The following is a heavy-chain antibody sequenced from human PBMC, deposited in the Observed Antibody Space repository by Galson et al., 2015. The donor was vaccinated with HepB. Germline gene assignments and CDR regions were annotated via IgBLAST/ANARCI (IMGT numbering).Heavy chain of an antibody. CDR2: IKQDGSDI. CDR1: GFTFSGYW. Sequence: SLRLSCAASGFTFSGYWMSWVRQAPGKGLEWVANIKQDGSDIYYVDSVKGRFTISRDNAKNSLFLQMNSLRGEDTAVYYCARGGSGWEVGFDYWGQGTLVTVAS. J-gene: IGHJ4*02. CDR3: ARGGSGWEVGFDY. V-gene: IGHV3-7*03. D-gene: IGHD6-19*01.